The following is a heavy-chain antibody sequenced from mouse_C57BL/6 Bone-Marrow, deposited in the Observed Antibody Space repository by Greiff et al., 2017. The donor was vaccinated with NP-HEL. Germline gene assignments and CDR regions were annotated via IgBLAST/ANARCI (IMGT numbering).Heavy chain of an antibody. Sequence: EVQLVESGGGLVKPGGSLKLSCAASGFTFSSYAMSWVRQTPEKRLEWVATISDGGSYTYYPDNVKGRFTISRDNAKNNLYLQMSHLKSEDTAMYYCAREGYYYGSSSDYWGQGTTLTVSS. CDR1: GFTFSSYA. V-gene: IGHV5-4*01. J-gene: IGHJ2*01. CDR3: AREGYYYGSSSDY. D-gene: IGHD1-1*01. CDR2: ISDGGSYT.